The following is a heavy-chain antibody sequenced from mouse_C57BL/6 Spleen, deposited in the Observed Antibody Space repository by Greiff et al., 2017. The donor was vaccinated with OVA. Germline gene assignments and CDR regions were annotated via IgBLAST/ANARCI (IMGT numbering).Heavy chain of an antibody. CDR1: GIAFSRYW. D-gene: IGHD2-4*01. V-gene: IGHV4-1*01. CDR2: INPDSSTI. J-gene: IGHJ4*01. CDR3: ARPGDYDGGGYAMDY. Sequence: EVKLLESGGGLVQPGGSLKLSCAASGIAFSRYWMSWVRRAPGKGLEWIGEINPDSSTINYAPSLKDTFIISRDNAKNTLYLQMSKVRSEDTALYDGARPGDYDGGGYAMDYWGQGTSVTVSS.